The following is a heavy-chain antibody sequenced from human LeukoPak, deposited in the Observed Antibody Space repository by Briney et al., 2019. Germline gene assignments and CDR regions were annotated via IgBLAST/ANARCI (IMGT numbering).Heavy chain of an antibody. CDR3: ARGEAQRFLEWLPVLC. V-gene: IGHV3-21*01. J-gene: IGHJ4*02. CDR2: ISSSSSYI. D-gene: IGHD3-3*01. Sequence: PGGSLRLSCAASGFTFSSYSMNWVRQAPGKGLEWVSSISSSSSYIYYADSVKGRFTISRDNSKNTLYLQMNSLRAEDTAVYYCARGEAQRFLEWLPVLCWGQGTLVTVSS. CDR1: GFTFSSYS.